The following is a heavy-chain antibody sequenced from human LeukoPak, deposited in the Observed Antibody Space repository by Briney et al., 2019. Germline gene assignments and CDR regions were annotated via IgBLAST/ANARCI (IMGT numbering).Heavy chain of an antibody. J-gene: IGHJ4*02. CDR3: ARYGGSSMFVH. V-gene: IGHV3-48*02. D-gene: IGHD4-23*01. Sequence: PGGSLRLSCAASGFTFSSYSMNWVRQAPGKGLEWVSYISSTSTTIYYADSVKGRFTMSRDNAKNSLYLQMSSLRDEDTAVYYCARYGGSSMFVHWGQGTLVTVSS. CDR1: GFTFSSYS. CDR2: ISSTSTTI.